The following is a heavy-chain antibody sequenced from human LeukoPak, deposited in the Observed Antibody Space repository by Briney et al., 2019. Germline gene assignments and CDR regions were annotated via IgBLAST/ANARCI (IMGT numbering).Heavy chain of an antibody. CDR3: AGASSGYYYFDY. CDR2: IYHSGST. Sequence: SETLSLTCTVSGGSISYSTTYWGWIRQPPGKGLEWIGSIYHSGSTYYNPSLKSRVTISVDTSKNQFSLKLSSVTAADTAVYYCAGASSGYYYFDYWGQGALVTVSS. V-gene: IGHV4-39*07. J-gene: IGHJ4*02. D-gene: IGHD5-12*01. CDR1: GGSISYSTTY.